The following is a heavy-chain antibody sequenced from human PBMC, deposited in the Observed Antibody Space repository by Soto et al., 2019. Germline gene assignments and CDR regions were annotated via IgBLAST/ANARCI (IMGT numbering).Heavy chain of an antibody. D-gene: IGHD3-9*01. V-gene: IGHV4-31*03. CDR1: GGSISSGGYY. J-gene: IGHJ4*02. CDR3: ARAQTLRYFGFDY. Sequence: PSETLSLTCTVSGGSISSGGYYWSWIRQHPGKGLEWIGYIYYSGSTYYNPSLKSRVTISVDTSRNQFSLKLSSVTAADTAVYYCARAQTLRYFGFDYWGQGTLVTVSS. CDR2: IYYSGST.